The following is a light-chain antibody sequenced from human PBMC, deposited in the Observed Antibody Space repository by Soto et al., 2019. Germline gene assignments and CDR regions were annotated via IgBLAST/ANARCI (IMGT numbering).Light chain of an antibody. CDR1: QSVSSN. V-gene: IGKV3-15*01. CDR2: GAS. Sequence: EIVMTQSPATLSVSPGERPTLSCRASQSVSSNLAWYQQKPGQAPRLLIYGASTRATGIPARFSGGGSGTEFTLTISSLQSEDFAIYYCQQYKNGWTFGQGTKVDI. J-gene: IGKJ1*01. CDR3: QQYKNGWT.